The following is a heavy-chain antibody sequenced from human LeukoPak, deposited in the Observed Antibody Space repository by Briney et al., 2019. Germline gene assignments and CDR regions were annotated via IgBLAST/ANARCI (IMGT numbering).Heavy chain of an antibody. CDR1: GGSISSSSYY. V-gene: IGHV4-61*05. CDR3: ARVEEGYGSGRRENYYYYYMDV. D-gene: IGHD3-10*01. J-gene: IGHJ6*03. CDR2: IYYSGST. Sequence: SETLSLTCTVSGGSISSSSYYWGWIRQPPGKGLEWIGYIYYSGSTNYNPSLKSRVTISVDTSKNQFSLKLSSVTAADTAVYYCARVEEGYGSGRRENYYYYYMDVWGKGTTVTISS.